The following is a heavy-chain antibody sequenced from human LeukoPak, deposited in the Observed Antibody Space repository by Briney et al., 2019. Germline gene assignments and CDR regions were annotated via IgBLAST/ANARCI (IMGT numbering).Heavy chain of an antibody. Sequence: SETLSLTCAVYGGSFSGYYWSWIRQPPGKGLEWIGYIYYSGSTYYNPSLKSRVTISVDTSKNQFSLKLSSVTAADTAVYYCASYIAALHYFDYWGQGTLVTVSS. J-gene: IGHJ4*02. D-gene: IGHD6-6*01. V-gene: IGHV4-59*06. CDR2: IYYSGST. CDR3: ASYIAALHYFDY. CDR1: GGSFSGYY.